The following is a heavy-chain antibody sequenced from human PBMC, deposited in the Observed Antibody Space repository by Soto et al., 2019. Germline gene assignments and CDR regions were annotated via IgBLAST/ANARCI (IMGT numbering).Heavy chain of an antibody. V-gene: IGHV4-31*03. CDR1: GGSISSGGYY. CDR2: IYYSGST. J-gene: IGHJ4*02. D-gene: IGHD3-22*01. Sequence: QVPLQESGPGLVKPSQTLSLTCTVSGGSISSGGYYWSWIRQHPGKGLEWIGYIYYSGSTYYNPSLKSRVTISVDTSKNQFSLKLSSVTAADTAVYYCARAKRDYYDSSGYSLDYWGQGTLVTVSS. CDR3: ARAKRDYYDSSGYSLDY.